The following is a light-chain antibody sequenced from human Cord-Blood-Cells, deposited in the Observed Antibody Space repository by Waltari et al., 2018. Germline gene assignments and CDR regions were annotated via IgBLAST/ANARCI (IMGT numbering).Light chain of an antibody. J-gene: IGKJ2*03. CDR3: QQSYSTLYS. CDR1: QSISSY. V-gene: IGKV1-39*01. Sequence: DIQMTHSPSSLSAYVGDRLTITCRASQSISSYLNWYQQKPGKAPKLLIYAASSLQSGVPSRFSGSGSGTDFTLTISSLQPEDFATYYCQQSYSTLYSFGQGTKLEIK. CDR2: AAS.